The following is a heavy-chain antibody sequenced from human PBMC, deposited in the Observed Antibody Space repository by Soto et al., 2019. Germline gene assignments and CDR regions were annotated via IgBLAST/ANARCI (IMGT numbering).Heavy chain of an antibody. V-gene: IGHV3-30*18. J-gene: IGHJ3*02. CDR1: GFTFSSYG. CDR3: AKDFGSGYSAFDI. D-gene: IGHD3-22*01. CDR2: ISYDGSNK. Sequence: GGSLRLSCAASGFTFSSYGMHWVRQAPGKGLEWVAVISYDGSNKYYADSVKGRFTISRDNSKNTLYLQMNSLRAEDTAVYYCAKDFGSGYSAFDIWGQGTMVTVSS.